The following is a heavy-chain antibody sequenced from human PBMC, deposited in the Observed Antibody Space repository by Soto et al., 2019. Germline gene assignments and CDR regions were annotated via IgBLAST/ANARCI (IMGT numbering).Heavy chain of an antibody. V-gene: IGHV4-34*01. CDR3: ARGVPGYSSSWYAY. D-gene: IGHD6-13*01. CDR2: INQGGTT. J-gene: IGHJ4*02. CDR1: GGSFSGHY. Sequence: QVQLQQWGAGLLKPSETLSLTCAVYGGSFSGHYWSWIRQPPGKGLEWIGEINQGGTTNYNPSLKSRVTISVDTSKNQCSLKLSSVTAADTAVYYCARGVPGYSSSWYAYWGQGTLVTVSS.